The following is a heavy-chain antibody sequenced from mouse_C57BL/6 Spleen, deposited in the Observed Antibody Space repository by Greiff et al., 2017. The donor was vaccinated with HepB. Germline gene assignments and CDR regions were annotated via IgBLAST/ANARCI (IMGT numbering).Heavy chain of an antibody. D-gene: IGHD2-5*01. CDR2: IYPGNSDT. Sequence: VQLQQSGTVLARPGASVKMSCKTSGYTFTSYWLHWVKQRPGQGLEWIGAIYPGNSDTSYNQKFKGKAKLTAVTSASTAYMELSSLTNEDSAVYYCTRSNGRDYFDYWGQGTTLTVSS. CDR3: TRSNGRDYFDY. J-gene: IGHJ2*01. CDR1: GYTFTSYW. V-gene: IGHV1-5*01.